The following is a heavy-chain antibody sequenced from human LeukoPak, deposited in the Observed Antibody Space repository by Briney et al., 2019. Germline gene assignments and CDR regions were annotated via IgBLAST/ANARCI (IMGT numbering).Heavy chain of an antibody. Sequence: GGSLRLSCAASGFIFSDYWMHWVRQVPGKGLVWVSRINTGGSSTTYADSVKGRFTISRDNAKNTLYLQMNSPRAEDTAVYYCARSNQADDYWGQGTLVTVSS. J-gene: IGHJ4*02. CDR2: INTGGSST. V-gene: IGHV3-74*01. CDR1: GFIFSDYW. CDR3: ARSNQADDY. D-gene: IGHD4-11*01.